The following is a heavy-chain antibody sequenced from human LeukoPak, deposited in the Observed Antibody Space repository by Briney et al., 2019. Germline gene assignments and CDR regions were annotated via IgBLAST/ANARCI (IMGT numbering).Heavy chain of an antibody. CDR3: ARVSPTGGLAY. V-gene: IGHV4-59*01. Sequence: SETLSLTCTVSGGSITNYYWIWIRQPPGKGLEWIGYIYYNGSTNYNPSLKSRVALSVDTSKNQFSLKVNSVTPTDAAVYFCARVSPTGGLAYWGQGALVTVSS. CDR1: GGSITNYY. J-gene: IGHJ4*02. CDR2: IYYNGST. D-gene: IGHD1-1*01.